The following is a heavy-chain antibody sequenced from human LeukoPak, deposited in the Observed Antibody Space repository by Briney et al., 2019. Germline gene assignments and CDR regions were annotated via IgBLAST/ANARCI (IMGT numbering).Heavy chain of an antibody. CDR2: LKSTGDTT. J-gene: IGHJ4*02. CDR1: GYTFISAH. CDR3: VREDAHTYYFDF. D-gene: IGHD2-2*01. V-gene: IGHV1-46*01. Sequence: GASLKVSCTTSGYTFISAHMHWVRQAPGQGLEWVGILKSTGDTTVYAQKFQGRVTVSRDTSTSTVYMDLSSLRSEDTAVYYCVREDAHTYYFDFWAREPWSPSPQ.